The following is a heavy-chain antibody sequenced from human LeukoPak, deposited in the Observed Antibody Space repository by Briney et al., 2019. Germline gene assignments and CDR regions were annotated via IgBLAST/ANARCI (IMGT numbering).Heavy chain of an antibody. Sequence: ASVKVSCKASGYTFTGYCMHWVRQAPGQGLEWMGWINPNSGGTNYAQKFQGRVTMTRDTSISTAYMELSRLRSDDTAVYYCARDPTETYYYDSSGYYVDYWGQGTLVTVSS. CDR3: ARDPTETYYYDSSGYYVDY. CDR2: INPNSGGT. CDR1: GYTFTGYC. J-gene: IGHJ4*02. V-gene: IGHV1-2*02. D-gene: IGHD3-22*01.